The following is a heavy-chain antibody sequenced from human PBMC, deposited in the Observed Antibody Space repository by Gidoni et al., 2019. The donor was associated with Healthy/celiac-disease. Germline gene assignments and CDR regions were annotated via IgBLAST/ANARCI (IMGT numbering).Heavy chain of an antibody. V-gene: IGHV1-69*01. CDR2: IIPIFGTA. D-gene: IGHD5-12*01. CDR1: GGTFSSYA. J-gene: IGHJ6*02. Sequence: QVQLVQSGAEVKKPGSSVEVSCKASGGTFSSYAISWVRQAPGQGLEWMGGIIPIFGTANYAQKFQGRVTITADESTSTAYMELSSLRSEDTAVYYCARVRDGYSGYGPPPTAYYDYGMDVWGQGTTVTVSS. CDR3: ARVRDGYSGYGPPPTAYYDYGMDV.